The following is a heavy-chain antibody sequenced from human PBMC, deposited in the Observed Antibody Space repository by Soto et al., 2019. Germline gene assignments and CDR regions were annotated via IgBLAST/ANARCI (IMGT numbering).Heavy chain of an antibody. CDR3: ARAGPRWGPDYYGMDV. D-gene: IGHD1-26*01. CDR2: IYYSGST. CDR1: GGSISSGGYY. V-gene: IGHV4-31*03. Sequence: SETLSLTCTVSGGSISSGGYYWSWIRQHPGRGLEWIGYIYYSGSTYYNPSLKSRVTISVDTSKNQFSLKLSSVTAADTAVYYCARAGPRWGPDYYGMDVWGQGTTVTVS. J-gene: IGHJ6*02.